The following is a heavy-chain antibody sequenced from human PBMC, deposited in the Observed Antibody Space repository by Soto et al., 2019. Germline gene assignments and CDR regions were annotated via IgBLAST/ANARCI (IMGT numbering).Heavy chain of an antibody. CDR1: GFTFSSYA. J-gene: IGHJ4*02. CDR2: ISSNGGST. Sequence: PGGSLRLSCSASGFTFSSYAMHWVRQAPGKGLEYVSAISSNGGSTYYADSVRGRFTISRDNSKNTLYLQMRSLRAEDTAVYYCVKDAVIAVAGTWEVFDYWGQGTLVTVCS. D-gene: IGHD6-19*01. V-gene: IGHV3-64D*06. CDR3: VKDAVIAVAGTWEVFDY.